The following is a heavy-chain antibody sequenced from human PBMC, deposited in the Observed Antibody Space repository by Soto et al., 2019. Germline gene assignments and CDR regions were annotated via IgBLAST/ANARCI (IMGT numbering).Heavy chain of an antibody. Sequence: GASVKVSCKASGYAFTTYVISWVRQAPGQGLEWMGWLSPYSGNTDFAQKFQGRVSMTRDTSTSTAYVELRSLTSDDTAVYYCVREAGYYGAFDIWGQGTMVTVSS. D-gene: IGHD3-10*01. V-gene: IGHV1-18*01. J-gene: IGHJ3*02. CDR2: LSPYSGNT. CDR1: GYAFTTYV. CDR3: VREAGYYGAFDI.